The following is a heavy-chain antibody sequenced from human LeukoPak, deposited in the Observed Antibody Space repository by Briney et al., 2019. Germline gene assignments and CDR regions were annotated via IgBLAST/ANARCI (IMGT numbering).Heavy chain of an antibody. CDR1: GFTFSSYS. CDR2: ISSSSSYI. D-gene: IGHD6-13*01. V-gene: IGHV3-21*01. Sequence: GGSLRLSCAASGFTFSSYSMNWVRQAPGKGLEWVSSISSSSSYIYYADSVKGRFTISRDNAKNSLYLQMNSLRAEDTAVYYCAREGRKGSSWYGGAFDYWGQGTLVTVSS. CDR3: AREGRKGSSWYGGAFDY. J-gene: IGHJ4*02.